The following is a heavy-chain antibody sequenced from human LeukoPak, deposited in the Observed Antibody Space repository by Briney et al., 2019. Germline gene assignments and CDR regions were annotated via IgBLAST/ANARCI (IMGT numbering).Heavy chain of an antibody. CDR3: ARDIPDCTNGVCYKNGMDV. CDR2: FSGTSGLT. CDR1: GFDFSSYG. J-gene: IGHJ6*02. Sequence: GGSLRLSCVASGFDFSSYGLSWVRQSPGKGLEWVSTFSGTSGLTYYADSVKGRFTIPRDNAKNSLYLQMNSLRAEDTAVYYCARDIPDCTNGVCYKNGMDVWGQGTTVTVSS. D-gene: IGHD2-8*01. V-gene: IGHV3-21*01.